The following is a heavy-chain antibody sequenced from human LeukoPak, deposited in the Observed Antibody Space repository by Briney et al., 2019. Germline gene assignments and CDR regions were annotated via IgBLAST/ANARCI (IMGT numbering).Heavy chain of an antibody. V-gene: IGHV3-11*04. CDR3: ARVGGWEQLAY. CDR2: ISSNGGTI. J-gene: IGHJ4*02. D-gene: IGHD1/OR15-1a*01. CDR1: GFTFSDYY. Sequence: GGSLRLSCAASGFTFSDYYMSWIRQAPGKGLEWVSYISSNGGTISYADSVKGRFTIPRDNANNSLYLQMNSLRAEDTAVYYCARVGGWEQLAYWGQGTLVTVSS.